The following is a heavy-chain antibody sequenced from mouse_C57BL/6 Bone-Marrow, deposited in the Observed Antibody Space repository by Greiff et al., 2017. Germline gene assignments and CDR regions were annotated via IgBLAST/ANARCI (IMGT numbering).Heavy chain of an antibody. CDR2: IDPENGDT. J-gene: IGHJ3*01. CDR3: TRGHYYGSSPWFAY. D-gene: IGHD1-1*01. V-gene: IGHV14-4*01. CDR1: GFNIKDDY. Sequence: VQLQQSGAELVRPGASVKLSCTASGFNIKDDYMHWVKQRPEQGREWIGWIDPENGDTEYASKFQGKATITAYTSSNTAYLQLSSLTSEDTAVYYCTRGHYYGSSPWFAYWGQGTLVTVSA.